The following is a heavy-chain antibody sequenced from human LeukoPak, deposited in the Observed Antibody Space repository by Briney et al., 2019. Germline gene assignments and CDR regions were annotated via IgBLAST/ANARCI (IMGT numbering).Heavy chain of an antibody. CDR2: IYSGGST. CDR1: GFTVSSNY. V-gene: IGHV3-53*01. Sequence: GGSLRLSCAASGFTVSSNYMSWVRQAPGKGLEWVSVIYSGGSTYYADSVKGRFTISRDNSKNTLYLQMNSLRAEDTAVYYCARDSGPRVPYYYGMDVWGQGTTVTVSS. CDR3: ARDSGPRVPYYYGMDV. D-gene: IGHD1-1*01. J-gene: IGHJ6*02.